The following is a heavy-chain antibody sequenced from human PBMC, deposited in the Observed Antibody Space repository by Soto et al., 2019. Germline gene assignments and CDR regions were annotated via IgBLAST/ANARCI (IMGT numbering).Heavy chain of an antibody. Sequence: VSCKASGYTFPSYGFSWVRQPRGRERAGMGWISAYNGNTNYSQKLRGRVTVNTDTSTSTAYRELRSLRSDVKAVYYCANSYGRGWYDYCYGIDVWGQGTMVTVSS. D-gene: IGHD2-8*01. V-gene: IGHV1-18*04. J-gene: IGHJ6*02. CDR1: GYTFPSYG. CDR2: ISAYNGNT. CDR3: ANSYGRGWYDYCYGIDV.